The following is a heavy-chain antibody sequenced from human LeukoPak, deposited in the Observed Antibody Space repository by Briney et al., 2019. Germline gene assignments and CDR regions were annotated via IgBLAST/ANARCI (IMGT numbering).Heavy chain of an antibody. CDR3: AKDDAWLRFGE. Sequence: GGTLRLSCAASGFTFSNNGMNWVRQAPGKGLEWVSGISPSGDITYYADSVKGRFTIPRDNSKNTLYLEVISLTAEDTAVYYCAKDDAWLRFGEWSQGTLVTVSS. V-gene: IGHV3-23*01. D-gene: IGHD3-10*01. CDR2: ISPSGDIT. CDR1: GFTFSNNG. J-gene: IGHJ4*02.